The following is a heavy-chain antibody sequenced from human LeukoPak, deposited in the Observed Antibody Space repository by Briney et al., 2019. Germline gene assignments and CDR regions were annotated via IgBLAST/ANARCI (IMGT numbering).Heavy chain of an antibody. CDR1: GFTLSTYV. Sequence: GGSLRLSCAASGFTLSTYVMHWVRQAPGKGLEWVAYISGTGFTTYYADSVKGRFTISSDSSKNTLFLQMNSLRAEDTAIYYCAKDGYNWIAFDDWGQGTLVTVSS. J-gene: IGHJ4*02. CDR2: ISGTGFTT. V-gene: IGHV3-23*01. CDR3: AKDGYNWIAFDD. D-gene: IGHD1-20*01.